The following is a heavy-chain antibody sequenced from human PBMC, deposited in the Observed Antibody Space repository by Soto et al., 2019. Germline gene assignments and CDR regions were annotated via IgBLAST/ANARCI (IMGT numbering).Heavy chain of an antibody. V-gene: IGHV1-69*01. Sequence: QVQLVQSGAEVKKPGSSVKVSCKASGGTFSSYAISWVRQAPGQGLEWMGGIIPIFGTANYAQKFQGRVTITGDESTSTAYMELSSLRSEDTAVYYCASDPGVVVAAPLGGGGMDVWGQGTTVTVSS. D-gene: IGHD2-15*01. CDR1: GGTFSSYA. CDR3: ASDPGVVVAAPLGGGGMDV. CDR2: IIPIFGTA. J-gene: IGHJ6*02.